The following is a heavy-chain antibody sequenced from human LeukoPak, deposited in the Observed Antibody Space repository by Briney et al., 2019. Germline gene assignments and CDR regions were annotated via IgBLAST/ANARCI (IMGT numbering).Heavy chain of an antibody. D-gene: IGHD2-15*01. Sequence: GGSLRLSCAASGFTFSSYSVNWVRQAPGKGLEWVSSISSSSSYIYYADSVKGRFTISRDNAKNSLYLQMNSLRAEDTAVYYCARDTSATAAIDYWGQGTLVTVSS. CDR1: GFTFSSYS. V-gene: IGHV3-21*01. J-gene: IGHJ4*02. CDR2: ISSSSSYI. CDR3: ARDTSATAAIDY.